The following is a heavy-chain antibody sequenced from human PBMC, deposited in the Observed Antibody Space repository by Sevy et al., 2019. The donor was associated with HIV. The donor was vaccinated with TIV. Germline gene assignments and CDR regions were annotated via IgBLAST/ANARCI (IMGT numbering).Heavy chain of an antibody. CDR2: FDPEDGET. CDR3: AATATLRYCSSTSCPYV. D-gene: IGHD2-2*01. J-gene: IGHJ6*02. Sequence: ASVKVSCKVSGYTLTELSMHWVRQAPGKGLEWMGGFDPEDGETIYAQKFQGRVTMTEHTSTDTAYMELSSLRSEDTAVYYFAATATLRYCSSTSCPYVWGQGTTVTVSS. V-gene: IGHV1-24*01. CDR1: GYTLTELS.